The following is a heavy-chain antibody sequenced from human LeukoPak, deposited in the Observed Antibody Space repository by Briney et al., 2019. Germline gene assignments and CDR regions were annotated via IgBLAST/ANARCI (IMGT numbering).Heavy chain of an antibody. D-gene: IGHD2-21*02. CDR3: VALGDRIY. V-gene: IGHV3-13*01. CDR1: GFTFSSYD. CDR2: ISAAGDT. Sequence: GGSLRLSCAASGFTFSSYDMHWVRQATGKGLEWVSAISAAGDTYYLDSVKGRFTISREDAKNSLYLQMNSLRAGDTAVYYCVALGDRIYWGQGTLVTVSS. J-gene: IGHJ4*02.